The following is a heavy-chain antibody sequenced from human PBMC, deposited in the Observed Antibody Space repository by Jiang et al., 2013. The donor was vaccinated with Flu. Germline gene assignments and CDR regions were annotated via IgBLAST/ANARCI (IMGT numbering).Heavy chain of an antibody. CDR2: IYYSGST. V-gene: IGHV4-61*01. CDR1: GGSVSSGSYY. Sequence: TCTVSGGSVSSGSYYWSWIRQPPGKGLEWIGYIYYSGSTNYNPSLKSRVTISVDTSKNQFSLKLSSVTAADTAVYYCARVYRGEHSTIDYWGQGTLVTVSS. CDR3: ARVYRGEHSTIDY. J-gene: IGHJ4*02. D-gene: IGHD2-21*01.